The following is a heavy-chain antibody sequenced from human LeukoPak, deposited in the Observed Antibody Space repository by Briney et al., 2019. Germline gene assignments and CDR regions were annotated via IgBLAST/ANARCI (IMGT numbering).Heavy chain of an antibody. Sequence: SETLSLTCTVSGGSISSYYWSWIRQPPGKGLEWIGYIYYSGSTNYNPSLKSRVTISVDTSKNQFSLKLSSVTAADTAVYYCASHRIQLWLPGGAFDIWGQGTMVTVSS. CDR3: ASHRIQLWLPGGAFDI. D-gene: IGHD5-18*01. V-gene: IGHV4-59*08. CDR1: GGSISSYY. J-gene: IGHJ3*02. CDR2: IYYSGST.